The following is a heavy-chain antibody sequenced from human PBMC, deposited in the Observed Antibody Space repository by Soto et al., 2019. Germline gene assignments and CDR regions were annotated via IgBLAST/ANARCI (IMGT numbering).Heavy chain of an antibody. CDR2: IYWDDDK. CDR1: GFSLSTSGVG. J-gene: IGHJ2*01. Sequence: QITLKESGPTLVKPTQTLTLTCTFSGFSLSTSGVGVGWIRQPPGKALEWLALIYWDDDKRYSPSLKSRLTITXXPXEXXVVLTMTSMDPVATATYYCAHSPTGDARVAWYFDLWGRGTLVTVAS. V-gene: IGHV2-5*02. D-gene: IGHD7-27*01. CDR3: AHSPTGDARVAWYFDL.